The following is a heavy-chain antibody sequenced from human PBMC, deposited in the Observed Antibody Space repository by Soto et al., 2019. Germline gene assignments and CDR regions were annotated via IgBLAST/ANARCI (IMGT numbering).Heavy chain of an antibody. V-gene: IGHV4-30-2*01. J-gene: IGHJ5*02. Sequence: QLQLQESGSGLVKPSQTLSLTCAVSGGSISSGGYSWSWIRQPPGKGLEWIGYIYHSGSTYYNPSLKSRVTISVDRSKNQFSLKLSSVTAADTAVYYCVGSIGAFWFHPWGQGTLVTVSS. D-gene: IGHD5-12*01. CDR1: GGSISSGGYS. CDR3: VGSIGAFWFHP. CDR2: IYHSGST.